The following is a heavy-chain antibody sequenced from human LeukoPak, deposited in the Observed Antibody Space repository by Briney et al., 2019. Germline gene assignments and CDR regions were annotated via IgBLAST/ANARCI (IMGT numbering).Heavy chain of an antibody. V-gene: IGHV3-23*01. CDR2: IRGSGGST. CDR1: GFTFSSYG. Sequence: GGSLRLSCAASGFTFSSYGMSWVRQAPGKGLEWVSAIRGSGGSTYYADSVKGRFTISRDNSKNTLYLQMNSLRAEDTAVYYCTRDLGYSSSPGYFDYWGQGTLVTVSS. CDR3: TRDLGYSSSPGYFDY. D-gene: IGHD6-13*01. J-gene: IGHJ4*02.